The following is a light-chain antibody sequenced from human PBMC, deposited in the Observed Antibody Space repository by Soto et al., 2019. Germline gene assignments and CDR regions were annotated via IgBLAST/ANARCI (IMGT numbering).Light chain of an antibody. J-gene: IGLJ2*01. CDR3: QSYDSSLHVV. CDR2: GNS. CDR1: SSNIGAGYD. Sequence: QSVLTQPPSVSGAPGQRVTISCTGSSSNIGAGYDVHWYQQLPGTAPKLLIYGNSNRPSGVPDRFSGSKSGTSASLAITGLQAEDEADYYCQSYDSSLHVVFGGGTKVTV. V-gene: IGLV1-40*01.